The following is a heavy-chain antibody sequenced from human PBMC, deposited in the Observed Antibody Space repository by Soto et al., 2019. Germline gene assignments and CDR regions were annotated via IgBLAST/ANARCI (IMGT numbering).Heavy chain of an antibody. CDR1: GFTVSSKY. Sequence: GGSLRLSCAVSGFTVSSKYMSWVHQAPGKGLEWVSSITSSSTYTYYADSVKGRVTISRDNAKNSLWLQMSSLRGEDTAVYYCVRGSFCSGGSCYLDYWGQGALVTVSS. V-gene: IGHV3-21*01. CDR3: VRGSFCSGGSCYLDY. CDR2: ITSSSTYT. D-gene: IGHD2-15*01. J-gene: IGHJ4*02.